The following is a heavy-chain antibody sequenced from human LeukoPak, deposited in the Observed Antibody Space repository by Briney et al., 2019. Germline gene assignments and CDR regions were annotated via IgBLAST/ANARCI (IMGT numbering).Heavy chain of an antibody. J-gene: IGHJ4*02. Sequence: PGGSLRLSCAASGFTFSNYGMHWVRQAPGKGLEWVAFIRYDGSNKYYADSVKGRFTISRDNSKNTLYLQMNSLRAEDTAVYYCAKAIYDSSGYLDYWGQGTLVTVSS. D-gene: IGHD3-22*01. V-gene: IGHV3-30*02. CDR3: AKAIYDSSGYLDY. CDR2: IRYDGSNK. CDR1: GFTFSNYG.